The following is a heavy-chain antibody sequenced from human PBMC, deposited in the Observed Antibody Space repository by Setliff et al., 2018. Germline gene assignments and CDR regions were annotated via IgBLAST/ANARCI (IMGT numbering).Heavy chain of an antibody. CDR2: FYYSGNP. J-gene: IGHJ4*02. D-gene: IGHD2-21*01. V-gene: IGHV4-39*07. CDR3: ASHVVMEPATPDVFDC. CDR1: GDSITTDNYF. Sequence: PSETLSLTCSVSGDSITTDNYFWGWIRQTPGKGLEWIGSFYYSGNPHYHPSLRSLVTISGDTSKKQFSLKLNSVTAADTAVYYCASHVVMEPATPDVFDCWGQGTLVTVSS.